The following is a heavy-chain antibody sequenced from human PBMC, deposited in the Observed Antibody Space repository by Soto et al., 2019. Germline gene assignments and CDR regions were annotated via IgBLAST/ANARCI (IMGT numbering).Heavy chain of an antibody. D-gene: IGHD2-21*02. V-gene: IGHV1-46*01. J-gene: IGHJ5*02. Sequence: GASVKVSCKESGYTFTSYYMHWVRQAPGQGLEWMGIINPSGGSTSYAQKFQGRVTMTRDTSTSTVYMELSSLRSEDTAVYYCARDGGDRWFDPWGQGTLVTVSS. CDR3: ARDGGDRWFDP. CDR1: GYTFTSYY. CDR2: INPSGGST.